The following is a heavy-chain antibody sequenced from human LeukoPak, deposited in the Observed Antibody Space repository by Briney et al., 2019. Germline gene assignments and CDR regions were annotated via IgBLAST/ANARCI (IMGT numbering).Heavy chain of an antibody. V-gene: IGHV4-4*02. CDR2: IYHSGST. CDR3: ARAATLRYYYDSSGYYYFDY. CDR1: GGSISSSNW. Sequence: SETLSLTCAVSGGSISSSNWWSWVRQPPGKGLEWIGEIYHSGSTNYNPSLKSRVTISVDKSKNQFSLKLSSVTAADTAVYYCARAATLRYYYDSSGYYYFDYWGQGTLVTVSS. D-gene: IGHD3-22*01. J-gene: IGHJ4*02.